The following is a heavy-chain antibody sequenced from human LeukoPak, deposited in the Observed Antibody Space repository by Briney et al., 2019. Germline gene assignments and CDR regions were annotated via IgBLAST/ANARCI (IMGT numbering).Heavy chain of an antibody. D-gene: IGHD1-20*01. CDR2: IKQDGSEK. J-gene: IGHJ4*02. CDR3: ARDNNWSSDY. CDR1: GFTFSSYA. Sequence: TGGSLRLSCAASGFTFSSYAMSWVRQAPGKGLEWVANIKQDGSEKYYVGSVKGRFTISRDNAKNSLYLQMNSLRAEDTAVYYCARDNNWSSDYWGQGTLVTVSS. V-gene: IGHV3-7*03.